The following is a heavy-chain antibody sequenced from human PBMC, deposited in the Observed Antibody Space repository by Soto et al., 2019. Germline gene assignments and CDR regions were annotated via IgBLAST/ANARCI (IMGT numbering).Heavy chain of an antibody. CDR3: AKDRVPAAIIGGWFDP. V-gene: IGHV4-59*01. CDR2: IFHSGNA. D-gene: IGHD2-2*02. J-gene: IGHJ5*02. Sequence: SETLSLTCTVSGGSIRNVYWSWIRQPPGKGLEWIGFIFHSGNAKYNPSLKSRVTMSVDTSKNQFSLSLDSVTAADTAVYYCAKDRVPAAIIGGWFDPWGQGTLVTVSS. CDR1: GGSIRNVY.